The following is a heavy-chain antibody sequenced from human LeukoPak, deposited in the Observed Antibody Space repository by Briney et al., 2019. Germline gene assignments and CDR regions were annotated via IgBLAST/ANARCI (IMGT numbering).Heavy chain of an antibody. Sequence: GSLRLSCAASGFTFSSYGMHWVRQAPGKGLEWVAVIWYDGSNKYYADSVKGRFTISRDNSKNTLYLQMNSLRAEDTAAYYCAKGKYDFWSGYSNAEYFQHWGQGTLVTVSS. CDR2: IWYDGSNK. V-gene: IGHV3-33*06. CDR3: AKGKYDFWSGYSNAEYFQH. CDR1: GFTFSSYG. D-gene: IGHD3-3*01. J-gene: IGHJ1*01.